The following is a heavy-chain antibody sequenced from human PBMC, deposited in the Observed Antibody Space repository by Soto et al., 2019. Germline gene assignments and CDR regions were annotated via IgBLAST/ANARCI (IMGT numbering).Heavy chain of an antibody. J-gene: IGHJ3*01. CDR3: ARDRITTRGDAFDL. CDR1: GGTFSTYI. CDR2: IIPIPDIT. D-gene: IGHD3-3*01. Sequence: QVQLVQSGAEVRKPGSSVKVSCKAPGGTFSTYIISWVRQAPGQRLEWMGRIIPIPDITNYAQKFQGRVTITADRSTSTAYMELTGLKSEDTAVYYCARDRITTRGDAFDLWGQGRMVTVSS. V-gene: IGHV1-69*08.